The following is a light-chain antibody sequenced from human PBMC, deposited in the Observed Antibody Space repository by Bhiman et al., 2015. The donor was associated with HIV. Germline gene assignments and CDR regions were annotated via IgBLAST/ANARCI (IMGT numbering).Light chain of an antibody. CDR2: EVN. Sequence: QSALTQPASVSGSPGQSITISCTGTSSDVGGYNYVSWYQQHPGKAPKLMIYEVNKWPSGVPDRFSGSKSGNTASLTVSGLQAEDEADYYCSSYAGSNNLRVFGGGTKLTVL. CDR1: SSDVGGYNY. V-gene: IGLV2-8*01. CDR3: SSYAGSNNLRV. J-gene: IGLJ2*01.